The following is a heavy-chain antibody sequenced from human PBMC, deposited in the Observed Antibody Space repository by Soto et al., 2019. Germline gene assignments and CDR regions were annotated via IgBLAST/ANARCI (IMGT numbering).Heavy chain of an antibody. D-gene: IGHD3-3*01. CDR3: AILAY. CDR2: ISDDGSNK. Sequence: QVQLVESGGGVVQPGRSLRLSCAASGYTFSNYVMYWVRQAPGKGLECVAVISDDGSNKYYADSVKGRFTISRDNSKNTLDLQMNSLRAEDTAVYFCAILAYWGQGTLVTVSS. CDR1: GYTFSNYV. J-gene: IGHJ4*02. V-gene: IGHV3-30*03.